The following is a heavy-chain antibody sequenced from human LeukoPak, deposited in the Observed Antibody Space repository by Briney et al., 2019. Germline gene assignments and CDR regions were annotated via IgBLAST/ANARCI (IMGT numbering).Heavy chain of an antibody. Sequence: ASVKVSCKASGYTFTSYDINWARQATGQGLEWMGWMNPNSGNTGYAQKFQGRVTMTRNTSISTAYMELSSLRSEDTAVYYCARGRGPKTYYYDSSGYYHDYWGQGTLVTVSS. CDR3: ARGRGPKTYYYDSSGYYHDY. D-gene: IGHD3-22*01. V-gene: IGHV1-8*01. J-gene: IGHJ4*02. CDR2: MNPNSGNT. CDR1: GYTFTSYD.